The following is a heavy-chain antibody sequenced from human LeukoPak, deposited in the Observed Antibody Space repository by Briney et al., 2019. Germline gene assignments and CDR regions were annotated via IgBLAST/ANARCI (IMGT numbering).Heavy chain of an antibody. Sequence: PGGSLRLSCAASGFTFSSYSMNWVRQAPGKGLEWVSYISSSSSSIYYADSVKGRFTISKDNAKNSLFLQMNSLRAEDTALYYCARDYSSSSGKHAFDIWGQGTMVTVSS. CDR3: ARDYSSSSGKHAFDI. V-gene: IGHV3-48*01. CDR1: GFTFSSYS. CDR2: ISSSSSSI. D-gene: IGHD6-13*01. J-gene: IGHJ3*02.